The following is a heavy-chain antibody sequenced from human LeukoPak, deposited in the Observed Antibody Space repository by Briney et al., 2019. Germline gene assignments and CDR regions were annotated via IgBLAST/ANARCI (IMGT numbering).Heavy chain of an antibody. D-gene: IGHD3-22*01. CDR2: ISSNGGST. J-gene: IGHJ4*02. Sequence: GGSLRLSCSASGFTFRSYVMYWVRQAPGKGLEYVSVISSNGGSTNYADSVKGRFTISRDNSKNTLYLQMSSLRAEDMAVYYCVKGNNYDSSGYQFDYWGQGTLVTVSS. CDR3: VKGNNYDSSGYQFDY. V-gene: IGHV3-64D*06. CDR1: GFTFRSYV.